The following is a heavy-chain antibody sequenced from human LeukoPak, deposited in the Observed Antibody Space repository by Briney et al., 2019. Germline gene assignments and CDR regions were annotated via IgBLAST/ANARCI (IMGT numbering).Heavy chain of an antibody. CDR2: IYYSGST. J-gene: IGHJ4*02. V-gene: IGHV4-31*03. CDR3: ARGPKRGYSYFS. Sequence: SETLSLTCTVSGGSISSGGYYWSWIRQHPGKGLEWIGYIYYSGSTYYNPSLKSRVTISVDTSKNQFSLKLSSVTAADTAVYYCARGPKRGYSYFSWGQGTLVTVSS. CDR1: GGSISSGGYY. D-gene: IGHD5-18*01.